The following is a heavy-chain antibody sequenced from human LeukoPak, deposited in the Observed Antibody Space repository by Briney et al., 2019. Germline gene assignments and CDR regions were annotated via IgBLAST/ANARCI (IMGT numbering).Heavy chain of an antibody. V-gene: IGHV1-18*01. CDR3: ARNRAISGIYSFDY. CDR1: GYTFTSYG. Sequence: ASVKVSCKASGYTFTSYGISWVRQAPGQGLEWMGWISAYNGNTNYAQKLQGRVTMTTDTSTSTAYMELRSLRSDDTAVYYCARNRAISGIYSFDYWGQGTLVTVSS. J-gene: IGHJ4*02. CDR2: ISAYNGNT. D-gene: IGHD1-26*01.